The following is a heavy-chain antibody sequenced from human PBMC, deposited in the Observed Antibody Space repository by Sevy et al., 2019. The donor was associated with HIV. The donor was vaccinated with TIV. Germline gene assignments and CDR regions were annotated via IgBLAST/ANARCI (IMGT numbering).Heavy chain of an antibody. J-gene: IGHJ5*02. CDR1: GFTFSSYS. V-gene: IGHV3-48*02. CDR3: ARGYCSSTSCYWENWFDP. CDR2: ISSSSSTI. Sequence: GGSLRLSCAASGFTFSSYSMNWVRQAPGKGLEWVSYISSSSSTIYYADSVKGRFTISRDNAKNSLYLQMNSLRDEDTAVYYCARGYCSSTSCYWENWFDPWCQGTLVTVSS. D-gene: IGHD2-2*01.